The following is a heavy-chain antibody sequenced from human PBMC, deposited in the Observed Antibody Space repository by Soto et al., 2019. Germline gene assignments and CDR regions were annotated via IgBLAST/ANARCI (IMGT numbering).Heavy chain of an antibody. CDR2: IKSKTDGGTT. CDR3: TTVPAGYYYYYGMDV. V-gene: IGHV3-15*01. Sequence: EVQLVESGGGLVKPGGSLRLSCAASGFTFSNAWMSWVRQAPGKGLEWVGRIKSKTDGGTTDYAAPVKGRFTISRDDSKNTLYLQMYSLKTEDTAVYYCTTVPAGYYYYYGMDVWGQGTTVTVSS. J-gene: IGHJ6*02. CDR1: GFTFSNAW. D-gene: IGHD6-13*01.